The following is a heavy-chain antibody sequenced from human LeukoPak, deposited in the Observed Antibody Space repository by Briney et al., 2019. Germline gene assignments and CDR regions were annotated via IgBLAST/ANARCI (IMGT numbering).Heavy chain of an antibody. CDR1: GFTVSSNY. CDR3: ARGYSDSSGYYPPPSDY. V-gene: IGHV3-66*01. Sequence: GGSLRLSCAASGFTVSSNYMSWVRQAPGKGLEWVSVIYSGGSTYYADSVKGRFTISRDNSKNTLYLQMNSLRAEDTAVYYCARGYSDSSGYYPPPSDYWGQGTLVTVSS. J-gene: IGHJ4*02. D-gene: IGHD3-22*01. CDR2: IYSGGST.